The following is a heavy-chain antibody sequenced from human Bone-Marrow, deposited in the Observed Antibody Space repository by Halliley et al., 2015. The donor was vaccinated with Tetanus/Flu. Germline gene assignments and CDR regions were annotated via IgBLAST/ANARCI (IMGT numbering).Heavy chain of an antibody. CDR2: INQIGSED. V-gene: IGHV3-7*04. CDR3: ARGDRNFDS. Sequence: LERVANINQIGSEDYYVDSVKGRFTISRDNAKNSLYLQMNSLRAADTAVYYCARGDRNFDSWGQGTLVTVSS. D-gene: IGHD2-21*02. J-gene: IGHJ4*02.